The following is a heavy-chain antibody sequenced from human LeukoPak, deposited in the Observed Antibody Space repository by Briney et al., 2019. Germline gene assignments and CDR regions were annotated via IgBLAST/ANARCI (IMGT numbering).Heavy chain of an antibody. CDR3: AHWGSSGSFDY. CDR1: GFTVSSNY. CDR2: ISGSGGST. V-gene: IGHV3-23*01. D-gene: IGHD6-6*01. J-gene: IGHJ4*02. Sequence: PGGSLRLSCAASGFTVSSNYMSWVRQAPGKGPEWVSLISGSGGSTYYADVVKGRFTISRDNSKNALYLRMNSLRAEDTAVYYRAHWGSSGSFDYWGQGTLVTVSS.